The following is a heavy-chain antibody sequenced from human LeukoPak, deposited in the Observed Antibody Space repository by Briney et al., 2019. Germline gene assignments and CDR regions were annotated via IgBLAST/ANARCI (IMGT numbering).Heavy chain of an antibody. CDR2: IRYDGSNK. Sequence: PGGSLRLSCAASGFTFSSYGMHWVRQAPGKGLEWVAFIRYDGSNKYYADSVKGRFTISRDNSKNTLYLQMNSLRAEDTAVYYCARDRLAVAAPFDYWGQGTLVTVSS. CDR3: ARDRLAVAAPFDY. J-gene: IGHJ4*02. D-gene: IGHD6-19*01. V-gene: IGHV3-30*02. CDR1: GFTFSSYG.